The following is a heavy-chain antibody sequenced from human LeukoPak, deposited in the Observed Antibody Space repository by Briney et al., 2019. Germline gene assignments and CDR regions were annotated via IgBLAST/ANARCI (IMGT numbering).Heavy chain of an antibody. CDR1: GGSFSGYY. Sequence: SETLSLTCAVYGGSFSGYYWSWIRQPPGKGLEWIGEINHSGSTNYNPSLKSRVTISVDTSKNQFSLKLSSVTAADTAVYYCARTGYCSGGSCYSDPQIPRGRYNWFDPWGQGTLVTVSS. CDR2: INHSGST. D-gene: IGHD2-15*01. V-gene: IGHV4-34*01. CDR3: ARTGYCSGGSCYSDPQIPRGRYNWFDP. J-gene: IGHJ5*02.